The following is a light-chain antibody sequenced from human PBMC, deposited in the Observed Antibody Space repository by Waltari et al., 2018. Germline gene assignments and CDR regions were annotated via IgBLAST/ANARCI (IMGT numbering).Light chain of an antibody. CDR1: SSNIGSNT. CDR2: SNN. J-gene: IGLJ2*01. V-gene: IGLV1-44*01. CDR3: ASWDDSLNGVV. Sequence: QSVLTQPPSASGTPGQRVTISCSGSSSNIGSNTVNWYQQLPGTAPKLLIYSNNQRPSGVPDRFSGYKSDTSASLAISGLQSEDEADYYCASWDDSLNGVVFGGGTKLTVL.